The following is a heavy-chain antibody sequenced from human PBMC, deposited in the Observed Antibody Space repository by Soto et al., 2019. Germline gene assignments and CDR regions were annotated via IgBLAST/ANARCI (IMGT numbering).Heavy chain of an antibody. CDR3: ARLGGYYQAFDS. CDR1: GGSISSSSYY. CDR2: IYYSGST. Sequence: PSETLSLTCTVSGGSISSSSYYWGWIRQPPGKGREWTGSIYYSGSTNYNPSLKSRVTISVDTSKNQFSLKLSSVTAADTAVYYCARLGGYYQAFDSWGQGTLVTVSS. J-gene: IGHJ4*02. V-gene: IGHV4-39*07. D-gene: IGHD3-22*01.